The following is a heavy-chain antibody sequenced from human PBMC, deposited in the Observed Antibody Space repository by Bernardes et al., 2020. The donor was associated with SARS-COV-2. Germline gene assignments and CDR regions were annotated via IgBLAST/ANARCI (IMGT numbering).Heavy chain of an antibody. CDR1: GFTFSSYS. D-gene: IGHD3-10*01. CDR3: ARAAEYYYASGSYFEGMDV. Sequence: GGSLRLSCAASGFTFSSYSMNWVRQAPGKGLEWVSSISSSGSYIYYADSVKGRFTISRDNAKNSLYLQMNSLRAEDTAVYYCARAAEYYYASGSYFEGMDVWGQGTTVTVSS. J-gene: IGHJ6*02. V-gene: IGHV3-21*01. CDR2: ISSSGSYI.